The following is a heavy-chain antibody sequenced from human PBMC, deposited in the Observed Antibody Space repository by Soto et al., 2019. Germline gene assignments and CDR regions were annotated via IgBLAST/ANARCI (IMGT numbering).Heavy chain of an antibody. Sequence: QVQLQQWGAGLLKPSETLSLTCAVYGGSFSGYYWSWIRQPPGKGLEWIGEINHSGSTNYNPSLKSRVTISVDTSKNQCSLKLISVTAADTAVYYCARAHCSGVSCYFGDDFDYWGQGTLVTVSS. CDR3: ARAHCSGVSCYFGDDFDY. CDR1: GGSFSGYY. D-gene: IGHD2-15*01. CDR2: INHSGST. V-gene: IGHV4-34*01. J-gene: IGHJ4*02.